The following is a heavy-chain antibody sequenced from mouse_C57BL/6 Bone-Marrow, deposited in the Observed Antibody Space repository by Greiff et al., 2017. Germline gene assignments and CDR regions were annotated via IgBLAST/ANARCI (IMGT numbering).Heavy chain of an antibody. CDR1: GFNIKDAY. D-gene: IGHD1-1*01. Sequence: EVQLQESGAELVRPGASVKLSCTASGFNIKDAYMHWVKQRPEQCLGWFGWIDPEIGIPEFASHFPGKATITADTSSNTAYLQLSSLTSEDTAVYYCTTPTVVSHGWYFDVWGTGTTVTVSS. CDR2: IDPEIGIP. J-gene: IGHJ1*03. CDR3: TTPTVVSHGWYFDV. V-gene: IGHV14-4*01.